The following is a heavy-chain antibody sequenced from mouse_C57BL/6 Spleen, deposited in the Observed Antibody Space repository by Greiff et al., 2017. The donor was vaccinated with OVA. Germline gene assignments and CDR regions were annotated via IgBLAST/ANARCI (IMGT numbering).Heavy chain of an antibody. CDR1: GFTFSSYA. V-gene: IGHV5-4*01. D-gene: IGHD2-2*01. CDR2: ISDGGRYT. CDR3: ARAVGYDDAMDY. J-gene: IGHJ4*01. Sequence: EVQRVESGGGLVKPGGSLKLSCAASGFTFSSYALSWVRPTPEKRLEWVATISDGGRYTYYPDNVKGRFTISRDNAKNNLYLQMRHLKAEDTAMYDCARAVGYDDAMDYWGQGTSVTVAS.